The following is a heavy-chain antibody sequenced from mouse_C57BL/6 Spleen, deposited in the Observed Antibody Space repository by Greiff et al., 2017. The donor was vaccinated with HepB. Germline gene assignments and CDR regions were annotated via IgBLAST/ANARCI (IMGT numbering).Heavy chain of an antibody. Sequence: QVQLQQPGAELVKPGASVKLSCKASGYTFTSYWMHWVKQRPGQGLEWIGMIHPNSGITNYNEKFKSKATLTVDKSSSTAYMQLSSLTSEDSAVYYCARSNSSHWYFDVWGTGTTVTVSS. J-gene: IGHJ1*03. D-gene: IGHD1-1*01. CDR3: ARSNSSHWYFDV. CDR2: IHPNSGIT. CDR1: GYTFTSYW. V-gene: IGHV1-64*01.